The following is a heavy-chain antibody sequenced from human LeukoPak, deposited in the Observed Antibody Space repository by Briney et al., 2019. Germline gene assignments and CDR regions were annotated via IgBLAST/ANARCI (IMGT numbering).Heavy chain of an antibody. CDR2: ISASYDDT. Sequence: GASVKVSCKTSGYTFTSYGISWVRQAPGQGLEWMGWISASYDDTRFAQRLQGRVTITRNTSISTAYMELSGLRSEDTAVYYCARGRSTGYPYYFEYWGQGTLVTVSS. CDR1: GYTFTSYG. J-gene: IGHJ4*02. V-gene: IGHV1-18*01. CDR3: ARGRSTGYPYYFEY. D-gene: IGHD5-12*01.